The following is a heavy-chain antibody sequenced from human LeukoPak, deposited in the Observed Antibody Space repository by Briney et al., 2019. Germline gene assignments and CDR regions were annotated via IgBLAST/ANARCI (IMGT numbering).Heavy chain of an antibody. CDR1: GFTFSSDG. CDR3: ATASRLSYDTFDI. Sequence: GGSLRLSCAAPGFTFSSDGMHWVRQALGKGLEWVAVISYDGSHKYYADFVKGRFTISRDNSKNTLYLQMNSLRAEDTAVYYCATASRLSYDTFDIWGQGTVVTVSS. J-gene: IGHJ3*02. V-gene: IGHV3-30*03. D-gene: IGHD3-16*02. CDR2: ISYDGSHK.